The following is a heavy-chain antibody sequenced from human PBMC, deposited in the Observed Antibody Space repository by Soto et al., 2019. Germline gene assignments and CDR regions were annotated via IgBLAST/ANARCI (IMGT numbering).Heavy chain of an antibody. J-gene: IGHJ5*02. V-gene: IGHV1-69*01. CDR1: GGTFSSYA. CDR3: ARVTSMVRGVIDNGFDP. Sequence: QVPLVQSGAEVKKPGSSVTVSCKASGGTFSSYAIHWVRQAPGQGLEWMGGIIPMYGPAKYAQRFQGRVTITADESTTTVYMKLTRLTSQDTAVYYCARVTSMVRGVIDNGFDPWGHGTLVTVSS. CDR2: IIPMYGPA. D-gene: IGHD3-10*01.